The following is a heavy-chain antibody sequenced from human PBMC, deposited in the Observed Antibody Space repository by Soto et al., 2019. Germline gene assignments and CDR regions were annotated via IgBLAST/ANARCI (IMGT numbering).Heavy chain of an antibody. Sequence: EVQLVESGGGLVKPGGSLRLSCAASGFTFSSYSMNWVRQAPGKGLEWVSSISSSSSYIYYADSVKGRFTISRDNAKNSLYLQMNSLRAEDTAVYYCARVGRYSSGLGYGMDVWGQGTTVTVSS. CDR1: GFTFSSYS. D-gene: IGHD6-19*01. J-gene: IGHJ6*02. CDR3: ARVGRYSSGLGYGMDV. CDR2: ISSSSSYI. V-gene: IGHV3-21*01.